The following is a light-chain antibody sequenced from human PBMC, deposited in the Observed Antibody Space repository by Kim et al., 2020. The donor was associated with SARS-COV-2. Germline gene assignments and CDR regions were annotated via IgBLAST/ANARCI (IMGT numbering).Light chain of an antibody. CDR2: GAS. Sequence: SPGERATLSCRASQSVSSRSVAWYQQTLGQAPRPLIYGASSRAIGVPDRFRGSGSGTDFTLTITRLEPEDFAVYFCQQYDSSPPTFGGGTKVDIK. J-gene: IGKJ4*01. CDR1: QSVSSRS. V-gene: IGKV3-20*01. CDR3: QQYDSSPPT.